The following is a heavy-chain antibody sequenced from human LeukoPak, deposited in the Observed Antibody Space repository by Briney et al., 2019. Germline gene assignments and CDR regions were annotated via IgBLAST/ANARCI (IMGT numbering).Heavy chain of an antibody. CDR2: ISGSGGST. CDR3: AKDLGTLRYCSGGSCSDY. CDR1: GFTFSSYG. V-gene: IGHV3-23*01. D-gene: IGHD2-15*01. J-gene: IGHJ4*02. Sequence: GGSLRLSCAASGFTFSSYGMSWVRQAPGKGLEWVSAISGSGGSTYYADSVEGRFTISRDNSKNTLYLQMNSLRAEDTAVYYCAKDLGTLRYCSGGSCSDYWGQGTLVTVSS.